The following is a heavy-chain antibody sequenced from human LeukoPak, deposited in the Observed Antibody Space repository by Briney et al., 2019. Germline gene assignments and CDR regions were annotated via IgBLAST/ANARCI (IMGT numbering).Heavy chain of an antibody. CDR1: GFTFSSYG. V-gene: IGHV3-30*18. CDR2: ISYDGSNK. D-gene: IGHD3-10*01. J-gene: IGHJ4*02. Sequence: GGSLRLSCAASGFTFSSYGMHWVRQAPGKGLEWVAVISYDGSNKYYADSVKGRFTISRDNSKNTLYLQMNSLRAEDTAVYYCAKGALYGSDIPYWGQGTLVTVSS. CDR3: AKGALYGSDIPY.